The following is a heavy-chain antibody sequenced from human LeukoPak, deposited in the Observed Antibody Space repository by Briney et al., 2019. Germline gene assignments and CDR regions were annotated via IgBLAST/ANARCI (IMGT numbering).Heavy chain of an antibody. Sequence: GGSLRLSCAASGFTFSDYYMSWIRQAPGKGLEWVSYISSSGSTIYYADSVKGRFTISRDNAKNSPYLQMNSPRAEDTAVYYCARDSDCSGGSCYGVDVWGQGTTVTVSS. V-gene: IGHV3-11*01. CDR1: GFTFSDYY. CDR3: ARDSDCSGGSCYGVDV. J-gene: IGHJ6*02. D-gene: IGHD2-15*01. CDR2: ISSSGSTI.